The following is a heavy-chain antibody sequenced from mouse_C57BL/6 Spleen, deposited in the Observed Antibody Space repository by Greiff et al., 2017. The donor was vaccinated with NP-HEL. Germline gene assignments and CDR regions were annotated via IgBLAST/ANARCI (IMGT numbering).Heavy chain of an antibody. Sequence: EVQLQQSGPELVKPGASVKISCKASGYTFTDYYMNWVKQSHGKSLEWIGDINPNNGGTSYNQKFKGKATLTVDKSSSTAYMELRSLTSEDSAVYYCARREYYGNYDAMDYWGQGTSVTVSS. J-gene: IGHJ4*01. CDR3: ARREYYGNYDAMDY. V-gene: IGHV1-26*01. CDR2: INPNNGGT. CDR1: GYTFTDYY. D-gene: IGHD2-1*01.